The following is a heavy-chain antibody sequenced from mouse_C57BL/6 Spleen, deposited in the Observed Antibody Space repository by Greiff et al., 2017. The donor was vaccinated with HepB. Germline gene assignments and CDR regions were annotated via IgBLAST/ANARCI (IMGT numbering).Heavy chain of an antibody. V-gene: IGHV1-9*01. CDR2: ILPGSGST. J-gene: IGHJ2*01. CDR3: ARFPITTVVAFYYFDY. CDR1: GYTFTGYW. Sequence: VQLQQSGAELMKPGASVKLSCKATGYTFTGYWIEWVKQRPGHGLEWIGEILPGSGSTNYNEKFKGKATFTADTSSNTAYMQLSSLTTEDSAIYYCARFPITTVVAFYYFDYWGQGTTLTVSS. D-gene: IGHD1-1*01.